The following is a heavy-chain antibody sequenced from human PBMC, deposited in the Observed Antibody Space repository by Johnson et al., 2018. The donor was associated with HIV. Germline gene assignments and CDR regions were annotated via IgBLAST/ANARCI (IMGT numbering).Heavy chain of an antibody. J-gene: IGHJ3*02. Sequence: VQLVESGGGVVQPGRSLRLSCAASGFTFSSNAMHWVRQAPGKGLEWVAVFSYDGGTTDYAAPVKGRFTISRDDSKNTLYLQMNSLETEDTAVYYCAKGGRGLAFDIWGQGTMVTVSS. D-gene: IGHD2-15*01. CDR2: FSYDGGTT. CDR3: AKGGRGLAFDI. CDR1: GFTFSSNA. V-gene: IGHV3-30*04.